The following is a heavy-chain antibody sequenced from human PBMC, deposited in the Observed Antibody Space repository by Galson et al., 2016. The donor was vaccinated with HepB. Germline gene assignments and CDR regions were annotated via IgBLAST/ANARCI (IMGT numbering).Heavy chain of an antibody. J-gene: IGHJ4*02. D-gene: IGHD3-16*01. Sequence: LEWVSLVSFNGAAAFYADSVEGRFTISRDNSKNTLYLQMVNLRVEDTALYYCAKGGGGHLPFDSWGQGTPVTVSS. CDR3: AKGGGGHLPFDS. CDR2: VSFNGAAA. V-gene: IGHV3-23*01.